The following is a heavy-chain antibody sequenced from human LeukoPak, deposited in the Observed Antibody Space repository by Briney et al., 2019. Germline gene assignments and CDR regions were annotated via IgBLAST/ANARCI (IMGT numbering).Heavy chain of an antibody. CDR1: GDSISSSNW. CDR3: ASVSGLLKTLNAFDI. Sequence: PSGTLSLTCAVSGDSISSSNWWSWVRQPPGKGLEWIGEIYHSGSTNYNPSLKSRVTISVDKSKNQFSLKLSSVTAADTAVYYCASVSGLLKTLNAFDIWGQGTMVTVSS. J-gene: IGHJ3*02. V-gene: IGHV4-4*02. CDR2: IYHSGST. D-gene: IGHD1-26*01.